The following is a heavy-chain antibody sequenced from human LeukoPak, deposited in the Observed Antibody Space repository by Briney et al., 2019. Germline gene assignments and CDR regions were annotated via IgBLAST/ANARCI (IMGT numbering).Heavy chain of an antibody. Sequence: ASVKVSCKASGYTFTSYDINWVRQATGQGLEWMGWRNPNSGNTGYAQKFQGRVTMTRNTSISTAYMELSSLRSEDTAVYYCARAGARITMVRGVQSHFDYWGQGTLVTVSS. J-gene: IGHJ4*02. V-gene: IGHV1-8*01. CDR2: RNPNSGNT. CDR3: ARAGARITMVRGVQSHFDY. CDR1: GYTFTSYD. D-gene: IGHD3-10*01.